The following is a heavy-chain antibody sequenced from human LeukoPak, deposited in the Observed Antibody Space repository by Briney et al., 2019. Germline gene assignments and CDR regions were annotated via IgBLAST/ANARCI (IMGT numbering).Heavy chain of an antibody. V-gene: IGHV3-21*04. CDR2: ISSSSSYI. J-gene: IGHJ4*02. CDR1: GFTFSNYS. CDR3: AKFPSDTTKVGFDY. Sequence: GGSLRLSCAASGFTFSNYSMNWVRQAPGKGLEWVSSISSSSSYIYYADSVKGRFTISRDNAKNSLYLQMNSLRAEDTAVYYCAKFPSDTTKVGFDYWGQGTLVTVSS. D-gene: IGHD3-10*01.